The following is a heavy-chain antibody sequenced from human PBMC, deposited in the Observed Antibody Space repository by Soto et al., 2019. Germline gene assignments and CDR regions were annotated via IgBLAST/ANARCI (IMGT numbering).Heavy chain of an antibody. CDR1: GGSISNYY. J-gene: IGHJ3*02. CDR2: IYTSGST. D-gene: IGHD5-18*01. CDR3: ARDIESGYNYDAFDI. Sequence: QVQLQESGPGLVKPSETLPLTCTVSGGSISNYYWNWIRQPAGKGLEWIGHIYTSGSTNYNPSLKSRVTMSLDTSKNQFSLKLSSVTAADTAVYYCARDIESGYNYDAFDIWGQGTMVTVSS. V-gene: IGHV4-4*07.